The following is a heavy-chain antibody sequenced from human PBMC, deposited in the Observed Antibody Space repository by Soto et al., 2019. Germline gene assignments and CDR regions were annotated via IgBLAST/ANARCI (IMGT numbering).Heavy chain of an antibody. Sequence: PGGSLRLSCAASGFTFSSYAMSWVRQAPGKGLEWVSAISGSGGSTYYADSVKGRFTISRDNSKNTLYLQMNSLRAEDTAVYYCAKGSITMIVVVTLLLDYWGQGTLVTVSS. CDR1: GFTFSSYA. V-gene: IGHV3-23*01. D-gene: IGHD3-22*01. CDR2: ISGSGGST. J-gene: IGHJ4*02. CDR3: AKGSITMIVVVTLLLDY.